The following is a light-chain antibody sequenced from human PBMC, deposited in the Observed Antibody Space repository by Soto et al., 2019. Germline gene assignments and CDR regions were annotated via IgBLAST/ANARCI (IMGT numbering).Light chain of an antibody. J-gene: IGLJ1*01. CDR3: SSYTSSSTLV. Sequence: QSVRTQPASVSGSPGQSITISCTETSSDVGGYNYVSWYQQNPGKAPKLMIYEVSNRPSGVSNRFSGSKSGNTASLTISGLQAEDEADYYCSSYTSSSTLVFGTGTKVTVL. CDR2: EVS. V-gene: IGLV2-14*01. CDR1: SSDVGGYNY.